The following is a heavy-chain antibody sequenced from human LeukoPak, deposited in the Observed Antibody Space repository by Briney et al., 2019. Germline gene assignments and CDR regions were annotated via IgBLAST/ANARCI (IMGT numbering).Heavy chain of an antibody. D-gene: IGHD2-2*01. V-gene: IGHV6-1*01. J-gene: IGHJ6*02. Sequence: SQTLSLTCAISGDSVSSNSAAWNWIRQSPSRGLEWLGRTYYRSKWYDDYAPSVKSRIAINPDTSKNQFSLQLNSVTPEDTAVYYCARVGYCSSTSCPPSGYYYGMDVWGQGATVTVSS. CDR1: GDSVSSNSAA. CDR3: ARVGYCSSTSCPPSGYYYGMDV. CDR2: TYYRSKWYD.